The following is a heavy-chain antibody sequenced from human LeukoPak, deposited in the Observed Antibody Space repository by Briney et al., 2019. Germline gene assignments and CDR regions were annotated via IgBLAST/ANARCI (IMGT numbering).Heavy chain of an antibody. D-gene: IGHD3-22*01. CDR3: ARGNSSPDY. V-gene: IGHV4-31*03. CDR2: VYHSGVT. Sequence: PSETLSLTCTVSGGSISSGGYYWSWIRQHPGKGLEWIGYVYHSGVTYYNPSLMSRVTISVDTSKNQFSLKLSSVTAADTAVYYCARGNSSPDYWGQGTLVTVSS. J-gene: IGHJ4*02. CDR1: GGSISSGGYY.